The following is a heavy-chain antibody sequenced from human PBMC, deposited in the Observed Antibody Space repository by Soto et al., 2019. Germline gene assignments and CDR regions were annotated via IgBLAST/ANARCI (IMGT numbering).Heavy chain of an antibody. CDR2: IFYSGST. J-gene: IGHJ5*02. D-gene: IGHD6-25*01. Sequence: KTSETLSLTCRVSGGSISSYYWSWIRQPPGKGLEWIGNIFYSGSTSYNPSLKSRVTILVDTSKNQFSLKLTSVTAADTAVYYCVRAGMAAAPHNWLDPWGQGTLVTVSS. CDR1: GGSISSYY. V-gene: IGHV4-59*01. CDR3: VRAGMAAAPHNWLDP.